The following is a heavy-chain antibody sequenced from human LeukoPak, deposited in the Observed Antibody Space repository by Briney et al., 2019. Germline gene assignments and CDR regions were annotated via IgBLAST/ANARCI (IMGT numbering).Heavy chain of an antibody. CDR2: IIPILGIA. D-gene: IGHD6-6*01. V-gene: IGHV1-69*04. J-gene: IGHJ4*02. CDR1: AYTFTDYY. Sequence: ASVKVSCKASAYTFTDYYMHWVRQAPGQGLEWMGRIIPILGIANYAQKFQGRVTITADKSTSTAYMELSSLRSEDTAVYYCARAEYSSSSGDYWGQGTLVTVSS. CDR3: ARAEYSSSSGDY.